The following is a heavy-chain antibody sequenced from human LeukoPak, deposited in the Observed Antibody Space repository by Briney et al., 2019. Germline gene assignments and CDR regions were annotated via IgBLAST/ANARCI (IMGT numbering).Heavy chain of an antibody. Sequence: ASVKVSCKASGYTFTGYYLHLVRQAPGQGLEWMGWISAYNGNTNYAQKLQGRVTMTTDTSTSTAYMELRSLRSDDTAVYYCAREYYYDSSGYYYFDYWGQGTLVTVSS. CDR2: ISAYNGNT. CDR1: GYTFTGYY. V-gene: IGHV1-18*04. J-gene: IGHJ4*02. D-gene: IGHD3-22*01. CDR3: AREYYYDSSGYYYFDY.